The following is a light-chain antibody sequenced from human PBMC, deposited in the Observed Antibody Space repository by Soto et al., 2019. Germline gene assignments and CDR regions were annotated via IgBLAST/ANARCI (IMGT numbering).Light chain of an antibody. CDR1: GGSIATNY. J-gene: IGLJ2*01. CDR2: EDN. Sequence: NFMLTQPHSVSESPGKTVTLSCTGSGGSIATNYVQWYQQRPGSAPTTVIYEDNQRPSGVPDRFSGSIDSSSNSASLTISGLKTEDEADYYCQSWDSSNLVVFGGGTKVTVL. CDR3: QSWDSSNLVV. V-gene: IGLV6-57*02.